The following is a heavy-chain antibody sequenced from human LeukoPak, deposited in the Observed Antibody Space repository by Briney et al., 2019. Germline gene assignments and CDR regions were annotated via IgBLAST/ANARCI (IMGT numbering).Heavy chain of an antibody. D-gene: IGHD3-10*01. CDR2: INSDGSST. Sequence: GGSLRLSCAASGFTFSSYWMHWVRQAPGKGLVWVSRINSDGSSTSYADSVKGRFTISRDNAKNTLYLQMNSLRAEDAAVYYCARDILLWFGEYYGMDVWGQGTTVTVSS. CDR1: GFTFSSYW. V-gene: IGHV3-74*01. J-gene: IGHJ6*02. CDR3: ARDILLWFGEYYGMDV.